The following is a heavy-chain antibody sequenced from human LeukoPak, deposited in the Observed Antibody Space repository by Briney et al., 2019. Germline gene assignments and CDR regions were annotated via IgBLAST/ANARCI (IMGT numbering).Heavy chain of an antibody. CDR2: ISGSGGST. CDR1: GFAVSSNY. J-gene: IGHJ5*02. CDR3: AKGRSVDYNWFDP. Sequence: PGGSLRLSCAASGFAVSSNYMSWVRQAPGKGLEWVSAISGSGGSTYYADSVKGRFTISRDNSKNTLYLQMNSLRAEDTAVYYCAKGRSVDYNWFDPWGQGTLVTVSS. V-gene: IGHV3-23*01.